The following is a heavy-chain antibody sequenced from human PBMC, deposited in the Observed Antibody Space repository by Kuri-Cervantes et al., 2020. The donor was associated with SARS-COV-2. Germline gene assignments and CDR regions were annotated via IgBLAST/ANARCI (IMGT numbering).Heavy chain of an antibody. J-gene: IGHJ4*02. CDR1: GFTFDDYA. V-gene: IGHV3-9*01. CDR2: ISWNSGSI. Sequence: SLKISCAASGFTFDDYAMHWVRQAPGKGLEWVSGISWNSGSIGYADSVKGRFTISRDNAKNSLYLQMNSLRAEDTAVYYCARALGNYWGQGTLVTVSS. CDR3: ARALGNY.